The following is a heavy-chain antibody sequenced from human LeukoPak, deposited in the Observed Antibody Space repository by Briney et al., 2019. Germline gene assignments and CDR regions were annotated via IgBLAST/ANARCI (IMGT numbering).Heavy chain of an antibody. CDR1: GYTFTSYY. J-gene: IGHJ4*02. Sequence: ASVKVSCKASGYTFTSYYIHLVRQAPGQGFEWMAIINPSGGSTSYAQKFQGRVTMTRDMSTSTVYMELSSLRSEDTAVYYCARAGGCSGGSCYSVAYYFDYWGQGTLVTVSS. CDR2: INPSGGST. CDR3: ARAGGCSGGSCYSVAYYFDY. D-gene: IGHD2-15*01. V-gene: IGHV1-46*01.